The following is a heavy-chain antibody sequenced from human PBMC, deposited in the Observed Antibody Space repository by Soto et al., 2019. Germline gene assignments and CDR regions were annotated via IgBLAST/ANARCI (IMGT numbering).Heavy chain of an antibody. Sequence: PSETLSLTCTVSGGSISSYYWSWIRQPPGKGLEWIGYIYYSGSTNYNPSLKSRVTISVDTSKNQFSLKLSSVTAADTAVYYCASLYSYGSTRVFDYWGQGTLVTVSS. V-gene: IGHV4-59*01. J-gene: IGHJ4*02. D-gene: IGHD5-18*01. CDR1: GGSISSYY. CDR2: IYYSGST. CDR3: ASLYSYGSTRVFDY.